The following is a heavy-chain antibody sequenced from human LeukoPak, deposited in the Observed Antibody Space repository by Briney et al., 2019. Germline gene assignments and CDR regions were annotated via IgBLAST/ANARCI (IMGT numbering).Heavy chain of an antibody. Sequence: SETLSLTCAVYGGSFSGYYWSWIRQPPGKGLEWIGKINHSGSTNYNPSLKSRVTISVDTSKNQFSLKLSSVTAADTAVYYCARRAGFAGNYYYMDVWGKGTTVTVSS. CDR2: INHSGST. CDR3: ARRAGFAGNYYYMDV. J-gene: IGHJ6*03. CDR1: GGSFSGYY. V-gene: IGHV4-34*01. D-gene: IGHD3-16*01.